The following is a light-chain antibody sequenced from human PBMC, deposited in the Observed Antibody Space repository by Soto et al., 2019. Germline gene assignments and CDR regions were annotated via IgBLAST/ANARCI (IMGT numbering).Light chain of an antibody. J-gene: IGLJ1*01. Sequence: NFVLTQPHSVSESPGKTVTISCTRSSGSIASNYVQWYQQRPGSAPTTVIYEDNQRPSGVPDRFSGSIDSSSTSASLTISGLKNEDEADYYCRYYDSSNHCVFGTGTKLTVL. CDR1: SGSIASNY. CDR2: EDN. CDR3: RYYDSSNHCV. V-gene: IGLV6-57*03.